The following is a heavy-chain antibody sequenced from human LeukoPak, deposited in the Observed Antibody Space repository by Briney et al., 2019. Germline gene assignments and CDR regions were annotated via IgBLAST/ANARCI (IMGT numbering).Heavy chain of an antibody. Sequence: GGSLRLSCAASGFTFSSYGMHWVLQAPGKGLERVAFIRYDGSNKYYADSVKGRFTISRDNSKNTLYLQMNSLRAEDTAVYYCAKGIYSYGAFDIWGQGTMVTVSS. J-gene: IGHJ3*02. V-gene: IGHV3-30*02. CDR1: GFTFSSYG. CDR3: AKGIYSYGAFDI. D-gene: IGHD5-18*01. CDR2: IRYDGSNK.